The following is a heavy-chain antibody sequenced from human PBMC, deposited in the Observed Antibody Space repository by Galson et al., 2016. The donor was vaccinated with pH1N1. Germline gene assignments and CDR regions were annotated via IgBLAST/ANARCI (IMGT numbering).Heavy chain of an antibody. J-gene: IGHJ5*02. CDR1: GFTFSNYG. CDR3: VRDDDGPPNNLDR. CDR2: ILSDGSSE. V-gene: IGHV3-33*01. Sequence: SLRLSCAASGFTFSNYGMHWVRQAPGKGLEWLAVILSDGSSEGYADSVKGRFTISRDNSDNTLYLQMHKVRAEDSALYFCVRDDDGPPNNLDRWGQGTLVTVSS. D-gene: IGHD1/OR15-1a*01.